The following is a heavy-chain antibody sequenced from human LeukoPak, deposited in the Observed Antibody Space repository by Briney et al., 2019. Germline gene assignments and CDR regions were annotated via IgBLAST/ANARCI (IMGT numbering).Heavy chain of an antibody. D-gene: IGHD5-24*01. V-gene: IGHV3-74*01. CDR1: GFTFSSYW. Sequence: GGSLRLSCAASGFTFSSYWMHWVRQAPGKGLVWVSRINSDGSSTSYADSVKGRFTISRDNAKNTLYLQMNSLRAEDTAVYYCARGPMATSPIDIWGQGTMVTVSS. CDR3: ARGPMATSPIDI. CDR2: INSDGSST. J-gene: IGHJ3*02.